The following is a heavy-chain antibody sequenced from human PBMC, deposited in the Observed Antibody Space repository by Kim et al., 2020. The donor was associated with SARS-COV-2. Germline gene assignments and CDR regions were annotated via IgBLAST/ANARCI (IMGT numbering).Heavy chain of an antibody. D-gene: IGHD2-2*01. V-gene: IGHV4-4*02. J-gene: IGHJ5*02. Sequence: SETLSLTCAVSGGSISSSNWWSWVRQPPGKGLEWIGEIYHSGSTNYNPSLKSRVTISVDKSKNQFSLKLSSVTAADTAVYYCARDRGWGYCSSTSCSTLPKGWFDPWGQGTLVTVSS. CDR1: GGSISSSNW. CDR3: ARDRGWGYCSSTSCSTLPKGWFDP. CDR2: IYHSGST.